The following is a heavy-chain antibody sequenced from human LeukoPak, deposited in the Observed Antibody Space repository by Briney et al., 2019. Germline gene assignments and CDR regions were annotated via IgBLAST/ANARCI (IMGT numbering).Heavy chain of an antibody. J-gene: IGHJ4*02. CDR1: GFTFSSYA. CDR3: ARGRSSSWRPNSDY. CDR2: IYSGGST. Sequence: PGGSLRLSCAASGFTFSSYAMSWVRQAPGKGLEWVSVIYSGGSTYYADSVKGRFTISRDNSKNTLYLQMNSLRAEDTAVYYCARGRSSSWRPNSDYWGQGTLVTVSS. V-gene: IGHV3-66*01. D-gene: IGHD6-13*01.